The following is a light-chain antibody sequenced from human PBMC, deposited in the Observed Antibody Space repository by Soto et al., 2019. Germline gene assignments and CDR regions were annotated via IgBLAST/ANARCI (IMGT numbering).Light chain of an antibody. Sequence: QSVLTQPPSVSGAPGQTVIISCTGSSSNIGAGYDVHWYRQVPGTAPKLLIYGNSNRPSGVPDRFSGSKSATSASLAITGLQAEDEADYYCQSYDSSLSWVFGGGTKVTVL. J-gene: IGLJ3*02. V-gene: IGLV1-40*01. CDR1: SSNIGAGYD. CDR2: GNS. CDR3: QSYDSSLSWV.